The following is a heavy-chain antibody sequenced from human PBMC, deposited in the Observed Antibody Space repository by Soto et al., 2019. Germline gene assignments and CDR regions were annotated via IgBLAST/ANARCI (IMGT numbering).Heavy chain of an antibody. CDR3: ARDGDPPSAFGSGPLGGGRFDP. D-gene: IGHD2-21*01. Sequence: QVQLVQSGAEVKKPGSSVNVSCKTSGGTFGNSAVTWVRQAPGQGLEWLGGIVPMFGTANYAQKFQGRVTIPADESTVTAYMELNSLKTGDTAVYYCARDGDPPSAFGSGPLGGGRFDPWGQGTLVTVSS. CDR2: IVPMFGTA. V-gene: IGHV1-69*12. CDR1: GGTFGNSA. J-gene: IGHJ5*02.